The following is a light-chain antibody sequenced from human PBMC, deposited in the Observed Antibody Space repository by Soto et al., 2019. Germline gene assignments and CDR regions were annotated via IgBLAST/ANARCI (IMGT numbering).Light chain of an antibody. Sequence: QSALTQPASVSGSPGQSITISCTGTNSDVGNYNLVSWYQQHPGKAPKVMIYEVNKRPSGVSNRFSGSKSGNTASLTVSGLQAEYEADYYCCSYSGSSTYVFGTGTMVTVL. CDR1: NSDVGNYNL. CDR2: EVN. J-gene: IGLJ1*01. CDR3: CSYSGSSTYV. V-gene: IGLV2-23*02.